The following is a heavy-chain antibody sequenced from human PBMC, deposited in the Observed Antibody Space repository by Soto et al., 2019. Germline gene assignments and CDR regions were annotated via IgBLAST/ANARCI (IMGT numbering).Heavy chain of an antibody. CDR2: ISYDGSNK. J-gene: IGHJ6*02. D-gene: IGHD6-19*01. V-gene: IGHV3-30-3*01. CDR1: GFTFSSYA. Sequence: GGSLRLSCAASGFTFSSYAMHWVRQAPGKGLEWVAVISYDGSNKYYADSVKGRFTISRDNSKNTLYLQMNSLRAEDTAVYYCAGDIRGLRGWLAHPYYYYGMDVWGQGTTVTVSS. CDR3: AGDIRGLRGWLAHPYYYYGMDV.